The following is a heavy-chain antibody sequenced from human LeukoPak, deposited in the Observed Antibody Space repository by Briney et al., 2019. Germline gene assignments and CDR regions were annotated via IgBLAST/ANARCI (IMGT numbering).Heavy chain of an antibody. CDR3: ARHKDSGDYPLDY. J-gene: IGHJ4*02. CDR1: GGSVSGYY. D-gene: IGHD4-17*01. V-gene: IGHV4-59*02. Sequence: SETLSPTCTASGGSVSGYYWSWIRQPPGKGLEWIGYIYYSGNTNYNPSLKSRLIMSLDTSKNHFSLKLNSVTAADTAVYYCARHKDSGDYPLDYWGQGILVSVSS. CDR2: IYYSGNT.